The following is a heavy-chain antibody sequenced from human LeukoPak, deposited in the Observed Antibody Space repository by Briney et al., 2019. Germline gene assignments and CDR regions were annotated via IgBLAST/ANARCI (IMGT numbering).Heavy chain of an antibody. J-gene: IGHJ4*02. CDR1: GFTFSSYA. CDR3: ARDGFGLDTPMVSTNFDY. V-gene: IGHV3-30-3*01. D-gene: IGHD5-18*01. CDR2: ISYDGSNT. Sequence: PGRSLRLSCAASGFTFSSYAMHWVRQAPGMGLEWVAFISYDGSNTYYADSVKGRFTISRVNSRSTLYLQMSSLRADDTAVYYCARDGFGLDTPMVSTNFDYWGQGTLVTVSS.